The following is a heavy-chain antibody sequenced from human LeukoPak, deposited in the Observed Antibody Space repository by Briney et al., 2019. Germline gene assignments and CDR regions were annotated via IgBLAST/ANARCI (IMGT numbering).Heavy chain of an antibody. V-gene: IGHV3-30-3*01. D-gene: IGHD6-13*01. J-gene: IGHJ5*02. CDR3: ARGIAGKGDWFDP. CDR1: GFTFSSYA. CDR2: ISYDGSNK. Sequence: GVSLRLSCAASGFTFSSYAMHWVRQAPGKGLEWVAVISYDGSNKYYADSVKGRFTISRDNSKNTLYLQMNSLRAEDTAVYYCARGIAGKGDWFDPWGQGTLVTVSS.